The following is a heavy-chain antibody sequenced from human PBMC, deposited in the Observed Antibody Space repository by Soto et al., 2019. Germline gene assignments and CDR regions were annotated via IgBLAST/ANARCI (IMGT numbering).Heavy chain of an antibody. CDR3: ARDIPGSGYGMDV. V-gene: IGHV1-2*02. J-gene: IGHJ6*02. Sequence: GASVKVSCKASGYTFSGYYMHWVRQAPGQGLEWMRWINPTNGDTNYAQRSQGRVMMTRDTSITTTYMELSGLRSDDTATYYCARDIPGSGYGMDVWGQGTTVTVSS. D-gene: IGHD2-21*01. CDR1: GYTFSGYY. CDR2: INPTNGDT.